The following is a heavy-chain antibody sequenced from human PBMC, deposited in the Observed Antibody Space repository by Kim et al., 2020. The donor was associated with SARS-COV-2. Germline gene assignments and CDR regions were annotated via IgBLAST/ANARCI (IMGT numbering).Heavy chain of an antibody. V-gene: IGHV3-23*01. CDR2: ISGRGDAT. CDR3: VKSVDGSGYMFERGGDY. J-gene: IGHJ4*02. D-gene: IGHD3-22*01. Sequence: GGSLRLSCAASGFSFSSHCMSWVRQAPGRGLEWVSAISGRGDATCYAGSVKGRFTISRDNSKNTLDLQVSGLSAEDTAIYYCVKSVDGSGYMFERGGDYWGQGTPVTVSS. CDR1: GFSFSSHC.